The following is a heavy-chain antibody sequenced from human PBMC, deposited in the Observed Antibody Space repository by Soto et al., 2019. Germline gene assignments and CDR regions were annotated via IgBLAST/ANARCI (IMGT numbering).Heavy chain of an antibody. Sequence: FPVKGSCKAAGGSLSSYTSSWVRQAPGQGLEWMGGIIPIFGTANYAQKFQGRVTITEDESTSTAYMELSSLRSEDTAVYYCATSPPPPQYSSGSPLTLDIWGQGTMVTVSS. CDR3: ATSPPPPQYSSGSPLTLDI. CDR2: IIPIFGTA. J-gene: IGHJ3*02. V-gene: IGHV1-69*13. CDR1: GGSLSSYT. D-gene: IGHD6-19*01.